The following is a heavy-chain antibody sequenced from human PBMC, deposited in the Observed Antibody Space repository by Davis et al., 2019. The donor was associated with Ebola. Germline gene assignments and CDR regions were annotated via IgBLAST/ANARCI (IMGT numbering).Heavy chain of an antibody. Sequence: MLSETLSLTCAVYDGSLSGYYWTWIRQPPGKGLEWIGESSHSGITNYNPSLRSRVTIAVDTSKNHFSLKLSSVTAADTAVYYCARGPPGSHCSSTSCYTGAFDIWGQGTVVTVSS. CDR1: DGSLSGYY. V-gene: IGHV4-34*01. CDR3: ARGPPGSHCSSTSCYTGAFDI. J-gene: IGHJ3*02. D-gene: IGHD2-2*02. CDR2: SSHSGIT.